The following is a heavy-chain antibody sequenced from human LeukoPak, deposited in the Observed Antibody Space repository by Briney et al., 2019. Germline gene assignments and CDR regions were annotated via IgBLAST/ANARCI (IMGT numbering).Heavy chain of an antibody. D-gene: IGHD2/OR15-2a*01. CDR2: ISGSGGST. V-gene: IGHV3-23*01. Sequence: GGSLRLSCAASGFTFSSYAMSWVRQAPGKGLEWVSAISGSGGSTYYADSVKGRFTISRDNSKNTLYLQMNSLRAEDTAVYYCARVACSSTTSCATVDYWGQGTLVTVSS. J-gene: IGHJ4*02. CDR1: GFTFSSYA. CDR3: ARVACSSTTSCATVDY.